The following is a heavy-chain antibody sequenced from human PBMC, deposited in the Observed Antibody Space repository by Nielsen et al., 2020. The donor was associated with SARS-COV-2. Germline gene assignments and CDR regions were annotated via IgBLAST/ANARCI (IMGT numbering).Heavy chain of an antibody. Sequence: VRQMPGKGLEWMGWISAYNGNTNYAQKFQGWVTMTRDTSISTAYMELSRLRSDDTAVYYCARGKHYYGSGSYYNVVVSDAFDIWGQGTMVTVSS. V-gene: IGHV1-2*04. D-gene: IGHD3-10*01. CDR2: ISAYNGNT. J-gene: IGHJ3*02. CDR3: ARGKHYYGSGSYYNVVVSDAFDI.